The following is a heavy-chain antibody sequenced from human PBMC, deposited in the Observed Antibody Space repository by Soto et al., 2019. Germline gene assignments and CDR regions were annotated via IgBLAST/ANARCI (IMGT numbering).Heavy chain of an antibody. D-gene: IGHD6-19*01. CDR1: GGSVSSGSYY. J-gene: IGHJ6*02. Sequence: PSETLSLTCTVSGGSVSSGSYYWSWIRQPPGKGLEWIGYIYYSGSTNYNPSLKSRVTISVDTSKNQFSLKLSSVTAADTAVYYCARDWMSASVAGYGDYYYYYGMDVWGQGTTVTVSS. V-gene: IGHV4-61*01. CDR2: IYYSGST. CDR3: ARDWMSASVAGYGDYYYYYGMDV.